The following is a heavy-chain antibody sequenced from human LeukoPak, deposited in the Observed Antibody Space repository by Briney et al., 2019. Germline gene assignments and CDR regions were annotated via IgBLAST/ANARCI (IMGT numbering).Heavy chain of an antibody. Sequence: ASVKVSCKASLYTFTGYYMHWVRQAPGQGLEWMGWINPNSGGTNYAQKFQGRVTMTRDTSISTAYMELSRLRSDDTAVYYCAQCKYVPGRRYAMDGCSQGTTVTVSS. CDR3: AQCKYVPGRRYAMDG. J-gene: IGHJ6*02. D-gene: IGHD3-10*02. CDR2: INPNSGGT. V-gene: IGHV1-2*02. CDR1: LYTFTGYY.